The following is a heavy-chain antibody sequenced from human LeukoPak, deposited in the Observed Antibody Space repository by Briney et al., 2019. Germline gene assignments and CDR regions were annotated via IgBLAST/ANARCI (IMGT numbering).Heavy chain of an antibody. Sequence: SQTLSLTCTVSGGSISSGSFYWSWIRQPAGKGLEWIGRIYTSGSTNYNPSLKSRVTISVNTSKNQFSLKLSSVTAADTAVYYCARDTGRLRRTPGYYYYYMDVWGKGTTVTVSS. V-gene: IGHV4-61*02. CDR2: IYTSGST. CDR3: ARDTGRLRRTPGYYYYYMDV. D-gene: IGHD4-17*01. CDR1: GGSISSGSFY. J-gene: IGHJ6*03.